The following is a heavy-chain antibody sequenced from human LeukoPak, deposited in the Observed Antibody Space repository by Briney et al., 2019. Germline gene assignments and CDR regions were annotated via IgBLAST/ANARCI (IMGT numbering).Heavy chain of an antibody. CDR3: ARVLHNWNYGSVRGHWFDP. CDR2: INHSGST. CDR1: GGSFSGYY. V-gene: IGHV4-34*01. D-gene: IGHD1-7*01. J-gene: IGHJ5*02. Sequence: SETLSLTCAVYGGSFSGYYWSWIRQPPGKGREWIGEINHSGSTNYNPSLKSRVTISVDTSKNQFPLKLSFVTAAETAVYYCARVLHNWNYGSVRGHWFDPWGQGTLVTVSS.